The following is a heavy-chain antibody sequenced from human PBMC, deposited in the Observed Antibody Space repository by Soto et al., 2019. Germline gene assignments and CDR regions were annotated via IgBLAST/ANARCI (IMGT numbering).Heavy chain of an antibody. J-gene: IGHJ6*02. V-gene: IGHV1-18*01. CDR2: IRAYNGNT. CDR1: GYTFTSYG. CDR3: ARGNSGVDA. Sequence: QVQLVQSGAEVKKPGASVKVSCKASGYTFTSYGISWVRQAPGQGLEWMGWIRAYNGNTNYAQKPQGRVTMTTETSTSTAYLELRSPRSHDTAVYYSARGNSGVDAWGPGTPVTVS.